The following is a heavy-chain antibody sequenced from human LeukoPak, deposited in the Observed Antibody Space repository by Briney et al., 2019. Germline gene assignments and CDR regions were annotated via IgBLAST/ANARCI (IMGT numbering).Heavy chain of an antibody. CDR3: ARGVRYSGSPSGDY. D-gene: IGHD5-12*01. J-gene: IGHJ4*02. CDR2: IIPIFDTV. CDR1: GGTFSSYA. Sequence: SVKVSCKAPGGTFSSYAIYWVRHAPGQGLEWMGGIIPIFDTVNYAQKFQGRVTITTDESTSTAYMELSSLRSEDTAVYYCARGVRYSGSPSGDYWGQGTLVTVSS. V-gene: IGHV1-69*05.